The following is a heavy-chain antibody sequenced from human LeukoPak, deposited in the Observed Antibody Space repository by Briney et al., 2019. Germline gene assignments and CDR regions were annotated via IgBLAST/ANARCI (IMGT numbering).Heavy chain of an antibody. V-gene: IGHV1-2*02. CDR2: INPNSGGT. D-gene: IGHD3-10*01. Sequence: ASVKVSCKASGYTFTGYYMHWVRQAPGQGREWMGWINPNSGGTNYAQKFQGRVAMTRDTSISTAYMEMSRLRSDDTAVYYCARDQVWAVRGGNYYYYGMDVWGQGTTVTVSS. CDR3: ARDQVWAVRGGNYYYYGMDV. J-gene: IGHJ6*02. CDR1: GYTFTGYY.